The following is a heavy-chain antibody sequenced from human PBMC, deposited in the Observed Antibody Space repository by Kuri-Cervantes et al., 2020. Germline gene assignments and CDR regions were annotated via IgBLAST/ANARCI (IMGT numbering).Heavy chain of an antibody. J-gene: IGHJ5*02. CDR2: IYHGGST. D-gene: IGHD6-6*01. V-gene: IGHV4-38-2*02. CDR3: ESHGISSSFPLDT. Sequence: LSRTVSDGSISGHYWGWIWQPPGKELEWIGSIYHGGSTYYNPSLKSRVTISVDTSKNQFSLKLSSVTAADTAIYYRESHGISSSFPLDTWGQGTLVTVSS. CDR1: DGSISGHY.